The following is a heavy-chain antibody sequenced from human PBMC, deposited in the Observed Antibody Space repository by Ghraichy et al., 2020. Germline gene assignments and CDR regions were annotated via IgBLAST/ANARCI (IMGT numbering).Heavy chain of an antibody. CDR1: EFTFSDSW. J-gene: IGHJ2*01. V-gene: IGHV3-7*03. CDR2: ISTDGTKK. CDR3: ARALPGSGGGYFDL. Sequence: GESLNISCAASEFTFSDSWMSWIRQAPGKGLEWVANISTDGTKKNYADSVKGRFTISRDNAKNSLFLQMNSLGVGDTAVYYCARALPGSGGGYFDLWGRGTLVTVSS. D-gene: IGHD2-8*02.